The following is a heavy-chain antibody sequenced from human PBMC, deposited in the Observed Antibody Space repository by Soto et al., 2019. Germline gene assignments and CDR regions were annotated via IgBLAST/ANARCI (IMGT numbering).Heavy chain of an antibody. Sequence: ASVKVSCKASGYTFNSYYMHWVRQAPGQGLEWMGIINPSGGSTNYAQKFQERVTITRDMSTSTAYMELSSLRSEDTAVYYCAAGNARDYDFWSGAYYGMDVWGQGTTVTVS. J-gene: IGHJ6*02. D-gene: IGHD3-3*01. V-gene: IGHV1-46*02. CDR1: GYTFNSYY. CDR3: AAGNARDYDFWSGAYYGMDV. CDR2: INPSGGST.